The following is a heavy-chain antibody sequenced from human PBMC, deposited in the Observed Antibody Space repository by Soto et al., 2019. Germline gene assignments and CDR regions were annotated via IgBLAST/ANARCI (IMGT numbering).Heavy chain of an antibody. CDR3: ATMNGYFEY. V-gene: IGHV3-23*01. CDR1: GFRFSSYS. D-gene: IGHD3-22*01. J-gene: IGHJ4*02. CDR2: ITATGDRT. Sequence: GGSLRLSCADSGFRFSSYSMSWVRQTPGKGLEWVAAITATGDRTYYADSVTGRFTISRDNSKKTHYLQMTSLRAEDTAMYYCATMNGYFEYWGQGTPVTVSS.